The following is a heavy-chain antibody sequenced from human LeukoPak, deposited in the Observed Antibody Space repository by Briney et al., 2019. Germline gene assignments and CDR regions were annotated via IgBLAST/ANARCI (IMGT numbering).Heavy chain of an antibody. Sequence: SETLSLTCTVSGGSISSYYWSWIRQPPGKGLEWIGYIYYSGSTNYNPSLKSRVTISVDTSKNQFSLKLSSATAADTAVYYCARVVAVAGTYYYYYMEVWGKGTTVTVSS. CDR1: GGSISSYY. J-gene: IGHJ6*03. CDR3: ARVVAVAGTYYYYYMEV. D-gene: IGHD6-19*01. CDR2: IYYSGST. V-gene: IGHV4-59*01.